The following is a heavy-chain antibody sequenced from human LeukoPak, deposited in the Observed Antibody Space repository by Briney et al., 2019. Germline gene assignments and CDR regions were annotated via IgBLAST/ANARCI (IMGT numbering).Heavy chain of an antibody. CDR2: INHSGST. J-gene: IGHJ3*02. D-gene: IGHD3-16*02. CDR1: GGSFSGYC. CDR3: ARKEVWGSYRDAFDI. Sequence: SETLSLTCAVYGGSFSGYCWSWIRQPPGKGLEWIGEINHSGSTNYNPSLKSRVTISVDTSKNQFSLKLSSVTAADTAVYYCARKEVWGSYRDAFDIWGQGTMVTVSS. V-gene: IGHV4-34*01.